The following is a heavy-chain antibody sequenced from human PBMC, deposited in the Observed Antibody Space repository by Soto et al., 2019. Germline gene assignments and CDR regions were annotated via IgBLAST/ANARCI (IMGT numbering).Heavy chain of an antibody. J-gene: IGHJ5*02. CDR3: ARIVGDDNWFDP. CDR2: INAINGKT. CDR1: GGTFSSYA. V-gene: IGHV1-18*01. Sequence: ASVKVSCKASGGTFSSYAISWVRQAPGQGLEWMGWINAINGKTNYAQNLQGRLTMTTDTSTSTAYMELRSLRSDDTAMYYCARIVGDDNWFDPWGQGTLVTVSS. D-gene: IGHD1-26*01.